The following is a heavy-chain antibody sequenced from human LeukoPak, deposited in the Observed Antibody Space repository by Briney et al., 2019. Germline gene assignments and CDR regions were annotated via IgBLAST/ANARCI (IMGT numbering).Heavy chain of an antibody. Sequence: PGGSLRLSCTASGFTFNSYAMSWVRQAPGKGLEWVSAIRGTGGSTYYADSVKGRFTISRDNSKNTLYLQMNSLRTEDTAVYYCAKDVVVVPAAKGVSNWFDPWGQGTLVTVSS. CDR3: AKDVVVVPAAKGVSNWFDP. J-gene: IGHJ5*02. D-gene: IGHD2-2*01. CDR1: GFTFNSYA. V-gene: IGHV3-23*01. CDR2: IRGTGGST.